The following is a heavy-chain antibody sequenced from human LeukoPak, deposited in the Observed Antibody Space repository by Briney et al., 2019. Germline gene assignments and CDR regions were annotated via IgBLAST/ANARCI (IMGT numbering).Heavy chain of an antibody. Sequence: GGSLRLSCAASGFTFSSYEMNWVRQAPGKGLEWVSYISSSGSTIYYADSVKGRFTISRDNAKNSLYLQMNSLRAEDTAVYYCARDSLPYDYVWGSYRLFDGWGEGTLVTVSS. CDR1: GFTFSSYE. CDR2: ISSSGSTI. V-gene: IGHV3-48*03. D-gene: IGHD3-16*02. J-gene: IGHJ5*02. CDR3: ARDSLPYDYVWGSYRLFDG.